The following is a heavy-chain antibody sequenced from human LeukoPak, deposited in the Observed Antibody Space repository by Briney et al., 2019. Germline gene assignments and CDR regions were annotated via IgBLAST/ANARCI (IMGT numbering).Heavy chain of an antibody. CDR2: IQSNGNEK. CDR1: GFSFSDYA. V-gene: IGHV3-30*02. Sequence: PGGSLRLSCAVSGFSFSDYAMHWVRPAPGKGLEWVASIQSNGNEKYSSDSLKGRFTISRDNSKNTLYLQMNTVRPEDTAVFYCARGVTSWPQGPYHFDYWGQGILITVSS. J-gene: IGHJ4*02. D-gene: IGHD2-2*01. CDR3: ARGVTSWPQGPYHFDY.